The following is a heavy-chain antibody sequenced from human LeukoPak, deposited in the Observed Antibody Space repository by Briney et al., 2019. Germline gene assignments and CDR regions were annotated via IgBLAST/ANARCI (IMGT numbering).Heavy chain of an antibody. CDR1: GGSISSGDYY. D-gene: IGHD3-10*01. Sequence: SETLSLTCTVSGGSISSGDYYWSWIRQPPGKGLEWIGYIYYSGTTYYNPSLKSRVTISVNTSKNQFSLKLTSVTAADTAVYYCARGPYGSGSYYWGQGTLVTVSS. CDR3: ARGPYGSGSYY. CDR2: IYYSGTT. V-gene: IGHV4-30-4*01. J-gene: IGHJ4*02.